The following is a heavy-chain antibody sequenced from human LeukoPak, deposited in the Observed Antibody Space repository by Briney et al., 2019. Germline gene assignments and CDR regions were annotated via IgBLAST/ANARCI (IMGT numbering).Heavy chain of an antibody. Sequence: SQTLSLTCTVSGGSISSGSYYWSWIRQPAGKGLEWIGRIYTSGSTNYNPSHKSRVTISVDTSKNQFSLKLSSETAADTAVYYCARMSYGGSAGYFDYWGQGTLVTVSS. CDR1: GGSISSGSYY. V-gene: IGHV4-61*02. J-gene: IGHJ4*02. D-gene: IGHD2-15*01. CDR3: ARMSYGGSAGYFDY. CDR2: IYTSGST.